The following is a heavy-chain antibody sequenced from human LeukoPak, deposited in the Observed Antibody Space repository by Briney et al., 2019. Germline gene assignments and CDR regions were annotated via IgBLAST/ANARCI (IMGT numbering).Heavy chain of an antibody. V-gene: IGHV3-64D*09. D-gene: IGHD1-7*01. Sequence: PGGSLRLSCAASGFTFSSYAMHWVRQAPGKGLEYVSAISSNGGSTYYADSVKGRFTISRDNSKNTLYLQMSSLRAEDTAVYYCVKDRSKRGTTGYYFDYWGQGTLVTVSS. CDR3: VKDRSKRGTTGYYFDY. CDR2: ISSNGGST. CDR1: GFTFSSYA. J-gene: IGHJ4*02.